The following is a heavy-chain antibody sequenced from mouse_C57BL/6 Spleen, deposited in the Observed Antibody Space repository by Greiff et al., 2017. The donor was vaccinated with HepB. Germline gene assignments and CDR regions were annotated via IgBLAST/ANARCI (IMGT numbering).Heavy chain of an antibody. CDR3: AREDPYYAMDY. J-gene: IGHJ4*01. V-gene: IGHV1-19*01. CDR2: INPYNGGT. CDR1: GYTFTDYY. Sequence: VQLKESGPVLVKPGASVKMSCKASGYTFTDYYMNWVKQSHGKSLEWIGVINPYNGGTSYNQKFKGKATLTVDKSSSTAYMELNSLTSEDSAVYYCAREDPYYAMDYWGQGTSVTVSS.